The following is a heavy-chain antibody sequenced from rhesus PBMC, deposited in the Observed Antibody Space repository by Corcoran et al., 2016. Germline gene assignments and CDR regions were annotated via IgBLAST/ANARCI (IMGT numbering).Heavy chain of an antibody. J-gene: IGHJ4*01. Sequence: EVQLVESGGGLVQLGGSMRLSCAASGFTFRSHVMNVVRQGRGEGREGVSTIRRACTYRYYADSVKSRFTISRDTAKNSLSLQRKSLRAEDTAVYYCTRDRWETGVIINHFDYWGQGVLVTVSS. CDR1: GFTFRSHV. CDR2: IRRACTYR. CDR3: TRDRWETGVIINHFDY. D-gene: IGHD3-34*01. V-gene: IGHV3S16*01.